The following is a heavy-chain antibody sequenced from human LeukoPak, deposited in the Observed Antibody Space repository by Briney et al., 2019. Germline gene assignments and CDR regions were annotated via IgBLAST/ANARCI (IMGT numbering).Heavy chain of an antibody. CDR3: ARRGIYDFWSGYGIFDY. D-gene: IGHD3-3*01. J-gene: IGHJ4*02. Sequence: PSETLSLTCAVSGYSISSGYYWGWIRQPPGQGLEWIGSIYHSGSTYYNPSLKSRVTISVDTSKNQFSLKLSSVTAADTAVYYCARRGIYDFWSGYGIFDYWGQGTLVTVSS. CDR1: GYSISSGYY. CDR2: IYHSGST. V-gene: IGHV4-38-2*01.